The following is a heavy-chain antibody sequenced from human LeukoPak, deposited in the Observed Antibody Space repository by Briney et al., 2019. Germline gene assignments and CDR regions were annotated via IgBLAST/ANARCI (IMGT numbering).Heavy chain of an antibody. CDR3: ARPLTRGGTYYV. CDR1: GESFSGHY. CDR2: INHSGST. D-gene: IGHD1-26*01. Sequence: PSETLSLTCAVYGESFSGHYWTWIRQPPGKGLEWIGEINHSGSTNYNPSLKSRVTISVDTSKNQLSLKLSSVTAADTAVYYCARPLTRGGTYYVWGQGTLVTVSS. V-gene: IGHV4-34*01. J-gene: IGHJ4*02.